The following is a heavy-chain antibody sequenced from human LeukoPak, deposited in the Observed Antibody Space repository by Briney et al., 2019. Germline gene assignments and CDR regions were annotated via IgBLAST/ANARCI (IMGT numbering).Heavy chain of an antibody. CDR2: FDPEDGET. D-gene: IGHD2-15*01. V-gene: IGHV1-24*01. J-gene: IGHJ6*04. CDR3: ATDGSDCSGGSCYSYGMDV. Sequence: GASVKVSCKVSGYTLTELSMHWVRQAPGKGLEWMGGFDPEDGETIYAQKFQGRVTMTEGTSTDTAYMELSSLRSEDTAVYYCATDGSDCSGGSCYSYGMDVWGKGTTVTVSS. CDR1: GYTLTELS.